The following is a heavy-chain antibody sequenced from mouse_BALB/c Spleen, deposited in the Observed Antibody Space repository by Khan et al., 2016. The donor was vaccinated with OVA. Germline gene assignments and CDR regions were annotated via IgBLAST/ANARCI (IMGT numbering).Heavy chain of an antibody. CDR1: GFTFTSYG. V-gene: IGHV1S134*01. CDR2: IYPGNGYT. J-gene: IGHJ2*01. Sequence: IQLVQSGAELGRPGSSVKLSCKTSGFTFTSYGIKWVKQRPGQGLEWIGYIYPGNGYTVYNEKFQGKATLTSDTSSSTAYMQLRSLTSEDSAIYFCAAAYYRNYFDYWGQGTTLTGSS. D-gene: IGHD2-14*01. CDR3: AAAYYRNYFDY.